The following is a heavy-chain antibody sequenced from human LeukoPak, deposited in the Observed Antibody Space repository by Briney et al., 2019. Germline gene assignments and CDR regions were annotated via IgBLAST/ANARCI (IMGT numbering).Heavy chain of an antibody. J-gene: IGHJ4*02. Sequence: GASVKVSCKASGGTFDRFTIHWVRQTPGKGLEWVSLINRRGHTFYADSVKGRFTISRDNSRNSVFLQMNSLRPEDTALYHCAKEVDCPSDCLFFHSWGQGTLVTVSS. D-gene: IGHD2-21*02. CDR3: AKEVDCPSDCLFFHS. CDR1: GGTFDRFT. V-gene: IGHV3-43*01. CDR2: INRRGHT.